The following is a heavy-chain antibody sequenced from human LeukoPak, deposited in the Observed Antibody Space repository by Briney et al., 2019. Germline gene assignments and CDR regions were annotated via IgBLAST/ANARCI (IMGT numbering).Heavy chain of an antibody. D-gene: IGHD2-2*01. V-gene: IGHV3-74*01. J-gene: IGHJ4*02. Sequence: GGSLRLSCAASGFTFSSYWMDWVRQAPGKGLVWASRIKSDGSSTNYADSVKGRFTISRDNAKNTVYLQMNSLRAEDTAVYYCVARGYCSTTSCLLEYWGQGTLVTVSS. CDR3: VARGYCSTTSCLLEY. CDR2: IKSDGSST. CDR1: GFTFSSYW.